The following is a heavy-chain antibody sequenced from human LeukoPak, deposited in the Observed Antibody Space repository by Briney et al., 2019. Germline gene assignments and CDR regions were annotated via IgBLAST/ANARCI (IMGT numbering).Heavy chain of an antibody. CDR1: GYTFTSYG. Sequence: ASVKVSCKASGYTFTSYGISWVRQAPGQGLEWMGWISTYDGSTNYAQKLRDRVTTIRDTSTSTAYMELRSLRSDDTAVYYCARDQPRRGPGNHDYWGQGTLVTVSS. V-gene: IGHV1-18*01. CDR2: ISTYDGST. J-gene: IGHJ4*02. CDR3: ARDQPRRGPGNHDY. D-gene: IGHD1-26*01.